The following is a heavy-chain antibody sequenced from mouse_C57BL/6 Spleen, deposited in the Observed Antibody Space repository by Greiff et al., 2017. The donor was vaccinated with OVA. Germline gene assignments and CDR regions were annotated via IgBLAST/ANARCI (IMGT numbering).Heavy chain of an antibody. CDR1: GFTFSSYT. J-gene: IGHJ2*01. CDR2: ISGGGGNT. CDR3: ARYDYGFYFDY. Sequence: EVMLVESGGGLVKPGGSLKLSCAASGFTFSSYTMSWVRQTPEKRLEWVATISGGGGNTYYPDSVKGRFTISRDNAKNTLYLQMSSLRSEDTALYYCARYDYGFYFDYWGQGTTLTVSS. D-gene: IGHD2-4*01. V-gene: IGHV5-9*01.